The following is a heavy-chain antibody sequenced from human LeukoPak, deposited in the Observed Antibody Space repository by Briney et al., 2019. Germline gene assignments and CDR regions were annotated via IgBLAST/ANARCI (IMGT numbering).Heavy chain of an antibody. Sequence: ASVKVSCKASGYTFTGYYMHWVRHAPGQGLEWMGWINPNSGGTNSAQKFQGRVTMTRDTTISTAYMEMSRLRSDDTAVYYCARGRGRVAGTVKINDAFDIWGQGTMVTVSS. CDR1: GYTFTGYY. J-gene: IGHJ3*02. CDR2: INPNSGGT. V-gene: IGHV1-2*02. CDR3: ARGRGRVAGTVKINDAFDI. D-gene: IGHD6-19*01.